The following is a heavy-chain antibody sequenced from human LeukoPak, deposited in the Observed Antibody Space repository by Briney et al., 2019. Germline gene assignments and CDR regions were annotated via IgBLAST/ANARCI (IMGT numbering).Heavy chain of an antibody. Sequence: GGSLRLSCVASGFTFSNHWMQWVRQAPGKGLVWVSRINSDGSITTYADSVKGRFTVSRDNAKNTLFLQMNSLRDEDTAVYYCARGGYCNGGACYRGFDSWGQGTLVTVSS. V-gene: IGHV3-74*03. CDR1: GFTFSNHW. CDR2: INSDGSIT. J-gene: IGHJ4*02. CDR3: ARGGYCNGGACYRGFDS. D-gene: IGHD2-15*01.